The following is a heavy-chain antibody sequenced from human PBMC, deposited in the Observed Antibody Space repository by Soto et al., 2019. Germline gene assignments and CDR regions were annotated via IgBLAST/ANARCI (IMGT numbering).Heavy chain of an antibody. J-gene: IGHJ4*02. CDR1: GGSISSSSYY. V-gene: IGHV4-39*01. D-gene: IGHD6-19*01. CDR2: IYYSGST. CDR3: ASSPYSSGWYVY. Sequence: PSETLSLTCTVSGGSISSSSYYWGWIRQPPGKGLEWIGSIYYSGSTYYNPSLKSRVTISVDTSKNQFSLKLSSVTAADTAVYYCASSPYSSGWYVYWGQGTLVTVSS.